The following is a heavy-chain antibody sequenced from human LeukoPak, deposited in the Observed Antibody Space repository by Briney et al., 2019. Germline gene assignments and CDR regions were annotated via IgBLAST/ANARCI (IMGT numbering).Heavy chain of an antibody. V-gene: IGHV4-61*02. Sequence: SETLSLTCTVSGGSISSGSYYWSWIRQPAGKGLEWIGRIYTSGSTNYNPSLKSRVTISVDTSKNQFSLKLSSVTAADTAVYYCARGRYHYYYKDVWGKGTTVTVSS. CDR2: IYTSGST. J-gene: IGHJ6*03. CDR3: ARGRYHYYYKDV. CDR1: GGSISSGSYY. D-gene: IGHD1-14*01.